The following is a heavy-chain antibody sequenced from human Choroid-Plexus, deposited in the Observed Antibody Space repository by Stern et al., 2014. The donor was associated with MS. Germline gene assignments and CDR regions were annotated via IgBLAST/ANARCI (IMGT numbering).Heavy chain of an antibody. CDR1: GFTLGSCA. Sequence: VQLVESGGGVVQPGRPLRLSCVASGFTLGSCAMHWVRQAPGQGLEWVAGVSYDGSNKYSADSVKVSFTISRDNSQNTLYMQMSSLRPEDTAVYYCAKDRQYLTYFFDHWGQGSLVTVSS. CDR3: AKDRQYLTYFFDH. CDR2: VSYDGSNK. J-gene: IGHJ5*02. V-gene: IGHV3-30*18. D-gene: IGHD2/OR15-2a*01.